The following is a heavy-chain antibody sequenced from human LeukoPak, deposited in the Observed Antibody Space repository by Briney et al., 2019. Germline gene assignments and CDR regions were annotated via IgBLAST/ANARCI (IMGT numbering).Heavy chain of an antibody. J-gene: IGHJ4*02. V-gene: IGHV3-23*01. D-gene: IGHD3-22*01. Sequence: GGAPGPSFAPPGLPFFSNAMSWGPQGPRKGPRWVPAFSSSGGITYYADAVKGRFTISRDNSKNTLYLQMNSLRAEDTAVYYCAKGTMDGGQYYYDTSGGQGTLVTVSS. CDR2: FSSSGGIT. CDR3: AKGTMDGGQYYYDTS. CDR1: GLPFFSNA.